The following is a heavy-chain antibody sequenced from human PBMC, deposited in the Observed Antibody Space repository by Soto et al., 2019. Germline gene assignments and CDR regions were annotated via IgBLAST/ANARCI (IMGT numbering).Heavy chain of an antibody. V-gene: IGHV1-69*13. CDR3: ARYTIRALVPAAIFDYYYYGMDV. CDR2: IIPIFGTA. CDR1: GGTFSSYA. J-gene: IGHJ6*02. Sequence: ASVKVSCKASGGTFSSYAISWVRQAPGQGLEWMGGIIPIFGTANYAQKFQGRVTITADESTSTAYMELSSLRSEDTAVYYCARYTIRALVPAAIFDYYYYGMDVWGQGNTVTVSS. D-gene: IGHD2-2*01.